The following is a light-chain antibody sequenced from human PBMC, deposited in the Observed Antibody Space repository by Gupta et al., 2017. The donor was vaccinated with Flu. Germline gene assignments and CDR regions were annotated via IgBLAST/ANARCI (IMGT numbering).Light chain of an antibody. Sequence: DIVVTQSPLSLPVTPGEPASISCRSTQSLLHSNGYNYLDWYLQKPGQSPQLLIFLGSYRASGVPDRFSGSGSGTDFTLKISRVEAEDVGVYYCMQALQTPFTFGHGTKVDIK. CDR2: LGS. V-gene: IGKV2-28*01. J-gene: IGKJ3*01. CDR3: MQALQTPFT. CDR1: QSLLHSNGYNY.